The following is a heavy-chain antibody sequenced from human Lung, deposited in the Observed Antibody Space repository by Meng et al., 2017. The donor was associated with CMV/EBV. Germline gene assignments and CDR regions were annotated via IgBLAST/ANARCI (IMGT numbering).Heavy chain of an antibody. CDR2: IPHRGSS. Sequence: VQLRESGPALVKASETPSLTCAVSGDSITNHNWWAWVRQPPGKGLEWIGEIPHRGSSAYNPSLKSRVSMSIDKSKNQFSLKLTSVTAADMAVYHCLRRSGGSVWGQGTLVTVSS. CDR1: GDSITNHNW. CDR3: LRRSGGSV. D-gene: IGHD3-10*01. V-gene: IGHV4-4*02. J-gene: IGHJ1*01.